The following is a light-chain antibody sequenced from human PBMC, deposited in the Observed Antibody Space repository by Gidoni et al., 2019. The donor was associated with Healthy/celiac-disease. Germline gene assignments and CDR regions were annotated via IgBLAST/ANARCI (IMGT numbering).Light chain of an antibody. CDR1: SSDVGSYNL. J-gene: IGLJ3*02. CDR2: EGS. Sequence: QSALTQPASVSGSPGQSITISCTGTSSDVGSYNLFSWYQQHPVKAPKLMIYEGSKRPSWVSNRFSGSKSGNTASLTISGLQAEDEADYYCCSYAGSSTLVFGGGTELTVL. CDR3: CSYAGSSTLV. V-gene: IGLV2-23*01.